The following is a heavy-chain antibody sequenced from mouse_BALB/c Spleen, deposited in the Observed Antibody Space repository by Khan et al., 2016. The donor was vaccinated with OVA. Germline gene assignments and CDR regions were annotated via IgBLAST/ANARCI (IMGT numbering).Heavy chain of an antibody. J-gene: IGHJ4*01. D-gene: IGHD1-2*01. V-gene: IGHV1S29*02. CDR2: IYSYNGDT. CDR1: GYTFTDYN. CDR3: ARWGVHYYVPGARDY. Sequence: VQLQQSGPELVKPGASVKISCRASGYTFTDYNIHWVKQSPGKSLEWIAYIYSYNGDTVSDQKFETKSTLTVDISSITYYMELRSLTTEDSAVFYLARWGVHYYVPGARDYWAQGTSVTVSS.